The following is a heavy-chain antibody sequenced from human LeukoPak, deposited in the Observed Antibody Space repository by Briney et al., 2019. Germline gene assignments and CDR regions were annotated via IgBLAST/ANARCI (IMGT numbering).Heavy chain of an antibody. J-gene: IGHJ4*02. CDR2: INPSTGGT. CDR1: GYTFIDYY. Sequence: GASVKVSCKTSGYTFIDYYVHWIRQAPGQGLEWMGRINPSTGGTDFAQKFQGKVSMTRDTSISTAYMELSRLGSDDTAVYYCATLGEDKTDTLFDYWGQGTLVTVSS. V-gene: IGHV1-2*06. D-gene: IGHD3-16*01. CDR3: ATLGEDKTDTLFDY.